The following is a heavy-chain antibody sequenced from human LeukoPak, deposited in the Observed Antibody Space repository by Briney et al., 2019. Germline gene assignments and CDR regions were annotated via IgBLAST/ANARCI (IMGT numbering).Heavy chain of an antibody. V-gene: IGHV4-31*03. CDR2: IYYSGST. CDR3: ARDLDGNRAFDI. Sequence: SETLSLTCTVSGGSISSGGYYWSWIRQHPGKGWEWIGYIYYSGSTYYNPSLKSRVTISVDTSKNQFSLKLSSVTAADTAVYYCARDLDGNRAFDIWGQGTMVTVSS. D-gene: IGHD4-23*01. CDR1: GGSISSGGYY. J-gene: IGHJ3*02.